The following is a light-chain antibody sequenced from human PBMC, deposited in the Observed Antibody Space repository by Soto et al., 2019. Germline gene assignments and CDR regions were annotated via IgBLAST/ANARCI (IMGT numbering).Light chain of an antibody. CDR1: QSVHSY. CDR2: GAS. J-gene: IGKJ1*01. CDR3: QHYVTSRTT. V-gene: IGKV3-20*01. Sequence: EIVLKESPATLSLSQGERATLSCRASQSVHSYLAWYQQKPGQAPWLLIFGASIRVTGIADMFIGSGSATDFTLTISRLEPEEFAVYYCQHYVTSRTTFGQGTKV.